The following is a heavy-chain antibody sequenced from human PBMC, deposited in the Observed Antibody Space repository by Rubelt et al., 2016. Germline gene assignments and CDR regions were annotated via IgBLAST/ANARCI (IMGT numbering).Heavy chain of an antibody. V-gene: IGHV3-23*01. CDR2: ISGSGGSK. J-gene: IGHJ4*02. CDR3: AKEHRVLMRTGPQHFDY. D-gene: IGHD2-8*01. Sequence: EVQLLESGGGLVQPGGSLRLSCAASGFTFSSYAMSWVRQAPGKGLEWVSAISGSGGSKYYAGSVKGRFTSSRDNSKNTLYLQMNSLRAEDTAVYYCAKEHRVLMRTGPQHFDYWGQGTLGTVSS. CDR1: GFTFSSYA.